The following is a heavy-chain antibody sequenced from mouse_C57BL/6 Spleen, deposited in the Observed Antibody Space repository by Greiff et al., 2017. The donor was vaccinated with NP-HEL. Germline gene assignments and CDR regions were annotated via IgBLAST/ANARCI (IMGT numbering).Heavy chain of an antibody. Sequence: EVKLMESGPGLVKPSQSLSLTCSVTGYSITSGYYWNWIRQFPGNKLEWMGYISYDGSNNYNPSLKNRISITRDTSKNQFFLKLNSVTTEDTATYYCARRRDYLYYFDYWGQGTTLTVSS. D-gene: IGHD1-1*01. CDR1: GYSITSGYY. CDR2: ISYDGSN. V-gene: IGHV3-6*01. J-gene: IGHJ2*01. CDR3: ARRRDYLYYFDY.